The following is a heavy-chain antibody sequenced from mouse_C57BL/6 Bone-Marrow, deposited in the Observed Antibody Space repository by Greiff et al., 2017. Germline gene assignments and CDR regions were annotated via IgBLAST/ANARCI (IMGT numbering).Heavy chain of an antibody. CDR1: GYSITSGYY. V-gene: IGHV3-6*01. Sequence: DVQLQESGPGLVKPSQSLSLTCSVTGYSITSGYYWNWIRQFPGNKLEWMGYISYDGSNNYNPSLKNRISITRDTSKNQFFLKLNSVTTEDTATYYCARASTTGYWGQGTTLTVSS. D-gene: IGHD2-14*01. CDR2: ISYDGSN. CDR3: ARASTTGY. J-gene: IGHJ2*01.